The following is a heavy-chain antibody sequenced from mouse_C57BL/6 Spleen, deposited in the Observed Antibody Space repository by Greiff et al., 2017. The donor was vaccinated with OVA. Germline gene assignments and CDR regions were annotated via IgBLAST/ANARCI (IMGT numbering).Heavy chain of an antibody. CDR1: GYTFTSYD. CDR3: GIANWDAGFAY. V-gene: IGHV1-85*01. CDR2: IYPRDGST. D-gene: IGHD4-1*01. J-gene: IGHJ3*01. Sequence: QVQLQQSGPELVKPGASVKLSCKASGYTFTSYDIHWVKQRPGQGLEWIGWIYPRDGSTKYNEKFKGKATLTVDTSSSTAYMELHSLTSEDSAVYFCGIANWDAGFAYWGKGTLVTVSA.